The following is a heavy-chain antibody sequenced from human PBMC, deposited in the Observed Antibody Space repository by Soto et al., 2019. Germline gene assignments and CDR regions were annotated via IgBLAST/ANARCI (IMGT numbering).Heavy chain of an antibody. CDR2: VYWNDEK. V-gene: IGHV2-5*01. Sequence: SGPTLVNPTQTRTLTCSFSGFSLTTGVGVGWIRQPPGKALEWLAIVYWNDEKLYNPSLKTRLTITKDTSKNQVVLTVTDMDPVDTATYYCAHRVNMARGPYNYFGPWGQGTLVTVSS. D-gene: IGHD3-10*01. CDR1: GFSLTTGVG. CDR3: AHRVNMARGPYNYFGP. J-gene: IGHJ5*02.